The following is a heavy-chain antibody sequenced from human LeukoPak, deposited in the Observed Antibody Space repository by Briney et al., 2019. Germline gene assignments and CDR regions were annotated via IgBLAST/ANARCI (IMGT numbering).Heavy chain of an antibody. Sequence: GGSLRLSCAASGFTFDDYGMSWVRQAPGKGLEWVSGINWNGGSTGYADSVKGRFTISRDNAKNSLYLQMNSLRAEDTAVYYCARESRCSSTSCRENYYYYYYMDVWGKGTTVTISS. D-gene: IGHD2-2*01. CDR3: ARESRCSSTSCRENYYYYYYMDV. CDR2: INWNGGST. CDR1: GFTFDDYG. V-gene: IGHV3-20*04. J-gene: IGHJ6*03.